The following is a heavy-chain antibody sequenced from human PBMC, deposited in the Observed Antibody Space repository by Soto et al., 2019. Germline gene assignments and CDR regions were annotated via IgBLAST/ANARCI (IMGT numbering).Heavy chain of an antibody. CDR3: ARYIVVGAVLDY. D-gene: IGHD2-21*01. CDR1: GYTFTSYA. CDR2: INAGNGNT. V-gene: IGHV1-3*01. Sequence: GASGKVSCKASGYTFTSYAMHWVSQAPGQRLEWMGWINAGNGNTKYSQKFQGRVTITRDTSASTAYMELSSLRSEDTAVYYFARYIVVGAVLDYCSQGYLDIGSS. J-gene: IGHJ4*02.